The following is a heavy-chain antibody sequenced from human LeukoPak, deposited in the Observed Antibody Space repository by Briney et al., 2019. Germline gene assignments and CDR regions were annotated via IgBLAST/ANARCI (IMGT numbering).Heavy chain of an antibody. Sequence: SETLSLTCAVYGGSFSGYYWSWIRQPPGKGLEWIGEINHSGSTNYNPSLRSRVTKVVATSKNQFSLKLSSVTAADTAVYYCARHRRYYYDSSGYYYYFDYWGQGTLVTVSS. J-gene: IGHJ4*02. V-gene: IGHV4-34*01. D-gene: IGHD3-22*01. CDR3: ARHRRYYYDSSGYYYYFDY. CDR1: GGSFSGYY. CDR2: INHSGST.